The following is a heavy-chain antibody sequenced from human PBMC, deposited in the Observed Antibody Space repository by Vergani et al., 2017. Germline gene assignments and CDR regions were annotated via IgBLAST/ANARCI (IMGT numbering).Heavy chain of an antibody. V-gene: IGHV4-31*03. Sequence: QVQLQESGPGLVKPSQTLSLTCSVSGDSTSSGVYYWNWIRQHPGKGLEWIGYIYSTGSTHHNPSLRRRINMSVDTSKNQFSLKLNSVTAADTAMYYCARMGGYDEGDAFRIGYFDSWGPGILVTVSS. J-gene: IGHJ4*02. CDR3: ARMGGYDEGDAFRIGYFDS. CDR2: IYSTGST. CDR1: GDSTSSGVYY. D-gene: IGHD3-22*01.